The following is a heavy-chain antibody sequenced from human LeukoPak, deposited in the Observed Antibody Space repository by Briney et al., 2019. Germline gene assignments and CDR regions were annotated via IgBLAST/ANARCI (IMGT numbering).Heavy chain of an antibody. CDR1: GGSFSGYY. J-gene: IGHJ6*02. Sequence: PSETLSLTCAVYGGSFSGYYWSWIRQPPGRGLEWIGEINHSGSTNYNPSLESRVTISVGTSKNQYSLKLSAVTAADTAVYYCARSVVATSRGYYYGMDIWGQGTTVTVSS. V-gene: IGHV4-34*01. D-gene: IGHD5-12*01. CDR2: INHSGST. CDR3: ARSVVATSRGYYYGMDI.